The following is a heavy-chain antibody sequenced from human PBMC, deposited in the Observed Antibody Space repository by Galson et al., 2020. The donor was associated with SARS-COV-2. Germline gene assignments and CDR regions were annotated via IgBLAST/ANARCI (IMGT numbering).Heavy chain of an antibody. CDR1: GYSFTNYW. J-gene: IGHJ4*01. CDR2: IYPGDSET. D-gene: IGHD2-21*01. Sequence: GEPLKISCKGSGYSFTNYWIGWVRQMPGKGLEWMGIIYPGDSETRYSPSFQGQITISADTSISTAYLQWSSLKASDTAIYYCARHGMADTLAIAYWGHGTQVTVSS. V-gene: IGHV5-51*01. CDR3: ARHGMADTLAIAY.